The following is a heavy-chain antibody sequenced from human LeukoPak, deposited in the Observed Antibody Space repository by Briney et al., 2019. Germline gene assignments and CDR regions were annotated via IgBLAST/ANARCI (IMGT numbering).Heavy chain of an antibody. CDR2: IWYDGSNK. CDR3: ARSGYYDSSGSPGY. CDR1: GFTFSSYG. J-gene: IGHJ4*02. D-gene: IGHD3-22*01. Sequence: GRSLRLSCAASGFTFSSYGMHWVRQAPGKGLEWVAVIWYDGSNKYYADSVKGRFTISRDNSKNTLYLQVNSLRAEDTAVYYCARSGYYDSSGSPGYWGQGTLVTVSS. V-gene: IGHV3-33*01.